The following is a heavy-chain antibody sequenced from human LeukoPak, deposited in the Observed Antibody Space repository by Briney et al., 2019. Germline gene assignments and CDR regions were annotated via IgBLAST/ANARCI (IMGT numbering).Heavy chain of an antibody. Sequence: GRSLRLSCAASGFTFSSYWMHWVRQAPGKGLVWVSRITSDGSSTSYTDSVKGRFTISRDNAKNTLYLQMNSLRAEDTAVYYCARDGGDDAFDIWGQGTMVTVSS. CDR2: ITSDGSST. CDR3: ARDGGDDAFDI. J-gene: IGHJ3*02. CDR1: GFTFSSYW. D-gene: IGHD3-10*01. V-gene: IGHV3-74*01.